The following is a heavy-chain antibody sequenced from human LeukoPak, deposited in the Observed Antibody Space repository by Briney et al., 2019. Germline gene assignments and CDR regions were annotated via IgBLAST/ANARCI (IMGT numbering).Heavy chain of an antibody. D-gene: IGHD5-24*01. CDR2: ISGSGGST. V-gene: IGHV3-23*01. CDR1: GFTFSSYS. Sequence: GGSLRLSCAASGFTFSSYSMNWVRQAPGKGLEWVSAISGSGGSTYYADSVKGRFTISRDNSKNTLYLQMNSLRAEDTAVYYCAKDLRWAVRAFDIWGQGTMVTVSS. CDR3: AKDLRWAVRAFDI. J-gene: IGHJ3*02.